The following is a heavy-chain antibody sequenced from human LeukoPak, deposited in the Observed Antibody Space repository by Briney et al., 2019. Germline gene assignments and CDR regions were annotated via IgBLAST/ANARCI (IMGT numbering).Heavy chain of an antibody. CDR3: AHRRGGRFGENYFDY. Sequence: SGPTLVNPTQTLTLTCTFSGFSLSTSGVGVGWIRQPPGKALEWLALIYWDDDKRYSPSLKGRLTITKDTSKNQVVLTMTNMDPVDTATYYCAHRRGGRFGENYFDYWGQGTLVTVSS. D-gene: IGHD3-10*01. CDR1: GFSLSTSGVG. V-gene: IGHV2-5*02. CDR2: IYWDDDK. J-gene: IGHJ4*02.